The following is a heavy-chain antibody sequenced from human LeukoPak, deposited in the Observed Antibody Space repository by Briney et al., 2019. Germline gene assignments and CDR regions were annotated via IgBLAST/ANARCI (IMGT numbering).Heavy chain of an antibody. J-gene: IGHJ6*02. CDR1: GFTFSSYA. Sequence: PGGSLRLSCAASGFTFSSYAMHWVRQAPSKGLEWLAVISYDGSNKYYADSVKGRFTISTDNSKNTLYLQMNSLRAEDTAVYYCARDRVDIVVVPAAKYYYYYGMDVWGQGTTVTVSS. CDR3: ARDRVDIVVVPAAKYYYYYGMDV. D-gene: IGHD2-2*01. V-gene: IGHV3-30*04. CDR2: ISYDGSNK.